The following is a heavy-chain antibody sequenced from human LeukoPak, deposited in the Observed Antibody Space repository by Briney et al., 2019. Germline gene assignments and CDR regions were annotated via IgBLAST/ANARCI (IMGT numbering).Heavy chain of an antibody. CDR3: ASDFWSGYPYYFDY. D-gene: IGHD3-3*01. V-gene: IGHV1-69*13. J-gene: IGHJ4*02. Sequence: SVKVSCKASGGTFSSCAISWVRQAPGQGLEWMGGIIPIFGTANYAQKFQGRVTITADESTSTAYMELSSLRSEDTAVYYCASDFWSGYPYYFDYWGQGTLVTVSS. CDR2: IIPIFGTA. CDR1: GGTFSSCA.